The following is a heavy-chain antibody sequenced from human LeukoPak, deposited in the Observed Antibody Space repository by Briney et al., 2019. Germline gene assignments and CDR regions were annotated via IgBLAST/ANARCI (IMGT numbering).Heavy chain of an antibody. D-gene: IGHD4-17*01. J-gene: IGHJ6*03. CDR2: IYSSGST. Sequence: PSETLSLTCSVSGVSINSGSNYWGWIRQPPGTTLEWIGSIYSSGSTYYNPSLKSRVTISVDTSKNQFSLKLSSVTAADTAVYYCARESSKSDYAYYYYYYMDVWGKGTTVTISS. CDR1: GVSINSGSNY. V-gene: IGHV4-39*07. CDR3: ARESSKSDYAYYYYYYMDV.